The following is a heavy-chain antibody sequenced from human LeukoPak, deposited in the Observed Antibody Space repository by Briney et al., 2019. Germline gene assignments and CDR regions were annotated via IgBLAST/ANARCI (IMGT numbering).Heavy chain of an antibody. J-gene: IGHJ3*01. CDR3: AREEDSSGWYGD. V-gene: IGHV1-2*02. Sequence: ASVKVSCKASGYTFTGYYIHWVRQAPGQGLEWMGWINPNSGGTNYAQKFQGRVTMTRDTSISTAYMELSRLRSDDTAVYYCAREEDSSGWYGDWGQGTMVTVSS. D-gene: IGHD6-19*01. CDR1: GYTFTGYY. CDR2: INPNSGGT.